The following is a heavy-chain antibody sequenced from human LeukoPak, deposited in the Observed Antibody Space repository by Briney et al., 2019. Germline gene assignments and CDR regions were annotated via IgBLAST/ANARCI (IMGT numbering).Heavy chain of an antibody. D-gene: IGHD3-10*01. CDR2: INHSGST. CDR1: GGSFSGFY. J-gene: IGHJ5*02. CDR3: ARDGGSGSYYNWFDP. V-gene: IGHV4-34*01. Sequence: SETLSLTCAVYGGSFSGFYWSWIRQPPGKGLEWIGEINHSGSTNYNPSLKSRVTMSVDTSKNQFSLKLSSVTAADTAVYYCARDGGSGSYYNWFDPWGQGTLVTVSS.